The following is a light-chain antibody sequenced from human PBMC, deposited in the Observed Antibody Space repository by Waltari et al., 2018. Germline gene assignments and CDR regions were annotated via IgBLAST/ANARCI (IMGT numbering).Light chain of an antibody. CDR3: GTWDSSLSAYV. CDR1: SPHIGGHS. Sequence: QSVLTQPPSVYAAPGQKVTISRSGTSPHIGGHSVSWYQQLPGTAPKLLIYDNSKRPSGIPDRFSVSKSGTSATLGITGLQTGVEADYYCGTWDSSLSAYVFGTGTKVTVL. V-gene: IGLV1-51*01. J-gene: IGLJ1*01. CDR2: DNS.